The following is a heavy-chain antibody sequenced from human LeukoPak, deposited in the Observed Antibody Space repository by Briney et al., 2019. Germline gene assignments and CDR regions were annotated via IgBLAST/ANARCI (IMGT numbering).Heavy chain of an antibody. Sequence: PGGSLRLSCAASRFSFSNYWMHWVRHAPGKGLVWVSRVKSDGSNPSYADSVKGRFTISRDNAENMLYLQMNTLGAEDTAVYYCARTLGAHWGQGTLVTVSS. CDR1: RFSFSNYW. J-gene: IGHJ4*02. V-gene: IGHV3-74*01. CDR3: ARTLGAH. CDR2: VKSDGSNP.